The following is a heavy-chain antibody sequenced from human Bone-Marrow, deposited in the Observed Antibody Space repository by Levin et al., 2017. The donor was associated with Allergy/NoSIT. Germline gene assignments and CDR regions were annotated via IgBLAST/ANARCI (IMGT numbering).Heavy chain of an antibody. Sequence: LSLTCAASGFMFSDSYMSWIRQAPGKGLEWVSYISGRTGSTRYYADAVKGRFTISRDDAKSSLYLQMNSLRAEDTAVYYCARGAGIYRWGQGTLVTVSS. CDR1: GFMFSDSY. D-gene: IGHD1-14*01. CDR2: ISGRTGSTR. V-gene: IGHV3-11*01. J-gene: IGHJ4*02. CDR3: ARGAGIYR.